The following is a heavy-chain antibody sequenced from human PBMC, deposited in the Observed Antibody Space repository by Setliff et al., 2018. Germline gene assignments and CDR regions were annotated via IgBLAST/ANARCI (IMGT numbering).Heavy chain of an antibody. V-gene: IGHV3-7*03. J-gene: IGHJ6*03. D-gene: IGHD1-1*01. CDR2: IKEDGSET. CDR1: GFTLRSYW. Sequence: GGSLRLSCAASGFTLRSYWMSWVRQAPGKGLEWVANIKEDGSETYYADSVTGRFTISRDNAKNSVYLQMNNLRAEDTAVYYCAREGTRGYFFYYLDVWGKGTTVTVSS. CDR3: AREGTRGYFFYYLDV.